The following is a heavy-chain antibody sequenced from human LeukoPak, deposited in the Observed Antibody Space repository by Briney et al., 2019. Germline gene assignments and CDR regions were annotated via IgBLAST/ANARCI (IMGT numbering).Heavy chain of an antibody. CDR1: GLTFSSFG. J-gene: IGHJ4*02. CDR2: ISYDGSNK. Sequence: GGSLRLSCAASGLTFSSFGMHWVRQSPDKGLGWVAVISYDGSNKYYADSVKGRFTVSRDNSQNTLYLQMNSLRVEDTAEYYCAQNRATDYYGSGSFPDYWGQGTLVTVSS. D-gene: IGHD3-10*01. CDR3: AQNRATDYYGSGSFPDY. V-gene: IGHV3-30*18.